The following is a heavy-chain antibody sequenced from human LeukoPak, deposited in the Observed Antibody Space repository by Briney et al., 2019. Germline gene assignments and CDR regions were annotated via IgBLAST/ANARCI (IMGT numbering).Heavy chain of an antibody. J-gene: IGHJ5*02. Sequence: SETLSLTCAVYGGSFSGYYWSWIRQPPGKGLEWIGEINHSGSTNYNPSLKSRVTISVDTSKNQFSLKLSSVTAADTAVYYCAGGTRDIVVVPAAPLGFDPWGQGTLVTVSS. CDR3: AGGTRDIVVVPAAPLGFDP. D-gene: IGHD2-2*01. CDR1: GGSFSGYY. CDR2: INHSGST. V-gene: IGHV4-34*01.